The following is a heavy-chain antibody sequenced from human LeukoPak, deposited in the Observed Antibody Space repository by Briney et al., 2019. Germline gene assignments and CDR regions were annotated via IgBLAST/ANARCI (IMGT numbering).Heavy chain of an antibody. Sequence: SETLSLTCTVSGGSNSSYYWSWIRQPPGKGLEWIGYIYYSGSTNYNPSLKSRVTISVDTSKNQFSLKLSSVTAADTAVYYCARVTRHAFDIWGQGTMVTVSS. V-gene: IGHV4-59*08. D-gene: IGHD5-18*01. J-gene: IGHJ3*02. CDR3: ARVTRHAFDI. CDR1: GGSNSSYY. CDR2: IYYSGST.